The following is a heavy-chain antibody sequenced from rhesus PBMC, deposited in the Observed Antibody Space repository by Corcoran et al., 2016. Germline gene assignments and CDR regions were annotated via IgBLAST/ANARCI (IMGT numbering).Heavy chain of an antibody. CDR1: GGSLSGGYY. CDR2: IYGNSART. Sequence: QVQLQESGPGLVKPSETLSPTCAVSGGSLSGGYYWGWIRQHPGKGLEWIGNIYGNSARTYDNPSLQSRVTMSKDTSKDQFSLMLSSVTAAGTAVYYCARVVTGTPFDYWGQGVLVTVSS. J-gene: IGHJ4*01. V-gene: IGHV4S7*01. D-gene: IGHD1-26*01. CDR3: ARVVTGTPFDY.